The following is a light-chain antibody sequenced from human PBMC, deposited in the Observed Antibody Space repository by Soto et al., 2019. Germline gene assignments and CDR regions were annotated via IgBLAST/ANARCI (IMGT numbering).Light chain of an antibody. CDR3: SSYTGTKGV. CDR2: EVS. CDR1: SSDVGGYNY. J-gene: IGLJ2*01. Sequence: QSALTQPPSASGSPGQSVTISCTGTSSDVGGYNYVSWYQQYPGKAPKLMIYEVSKRPSGVPDRFSGSKSGNTASLTVSGLQAEDVADYYCSSYTGTKGVFGGGTKLTVL. V-gene: IGLV2-8*01.